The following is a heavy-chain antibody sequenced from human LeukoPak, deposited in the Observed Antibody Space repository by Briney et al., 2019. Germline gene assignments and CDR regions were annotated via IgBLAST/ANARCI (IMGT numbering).Heavy chain of an antibody. CDR3: AKVYVYFFDH. CDR1: GFTFRSHE. CDR2: IIRSSSYP. D-gene: IGHD3-16*01. V-gene: IGHV3-48*03. J-gene: IGHJ4*02. Sequence: GGSLRLSCETSGFTFRSHEMKWVRQARGKGVEWPSYIIRSSSYPQYADSVKGRFTSSRDNAKTSLYLQMNSLRVEDTAVYYCAKVYVYFFDHWGQGTPVTVSS.